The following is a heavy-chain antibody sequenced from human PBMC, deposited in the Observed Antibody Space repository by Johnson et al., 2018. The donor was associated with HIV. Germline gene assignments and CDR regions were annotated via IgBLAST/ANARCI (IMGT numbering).Heavy chain of an antibody. D-gene: IGHD3-22*01. CDR1: GFTFSSYA. CDR2: IGSAGDT. CDR3: ARVGRGSGYYRDAFDI. J-gene: IGHJ3*02. Sequence: VQLVESGGGVVQPGRSLRLSCAASGFTFSSYAMHWVRQAPGKGLEWVSAIGSAGDTFYPDSVKGRFTISRENAKNSLYLQMNSLRVGDTAVYYCARVGRGSGYYRDAFDIWGRGTMVTVSS. V-gene: IGHV3-13*01.